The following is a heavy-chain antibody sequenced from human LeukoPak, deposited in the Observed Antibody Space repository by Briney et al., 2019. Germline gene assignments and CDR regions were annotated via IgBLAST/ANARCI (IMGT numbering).Heavy chain of an antibody. V-gene: IGHV4-34*01. CDR2: INHSGST. Sequence: PSETLSLTCGVYGGSFSNYYWSWIRQPPEINHSGSTNCNPSLKSRVTISVDTSKNQFSLKLSSVTAADTAVYYCARGVGAGYNIDYWGQGTLVTVSS. J-gene: IGHJ4*02. CDR3: ARGVGAGYNIDY. CDR1: GGSFSNYY. D-gene: IGHD1-26*01.